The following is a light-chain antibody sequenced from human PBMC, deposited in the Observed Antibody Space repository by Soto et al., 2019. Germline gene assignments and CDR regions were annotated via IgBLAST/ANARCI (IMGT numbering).Light chain of an antibody. CDR3: QQFGCSPWT. V-gene: IGKV3-20*01. CDR2: GAS. Sequence: DIVLTQSPGTLSLSSGERATISCRASQSVGSSYLAWYQQKPGQAPRLLFYGASNRATGIPDRFSGSGSGTDFTLTISRLEPEDVAVYYCQQFGCSPWTFGQGTKVEIK. CDR1: QSVGSSY. J-gene: IGKJ1*01.